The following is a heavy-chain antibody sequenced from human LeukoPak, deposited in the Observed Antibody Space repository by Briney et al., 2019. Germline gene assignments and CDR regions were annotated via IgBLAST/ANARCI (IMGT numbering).Heavy chain of an antibody. CDR3: ARVKGTEWNWFDR. CDR2: IYYSGST. V-gene: IGHV4-59*12. J-gene: IGHJ5*02. CDR1: GGSISSYY. Sequence: SETLSLTCTVSGGSISSYYWSWIRQPPGKGLEWIGYIYYSGSTNYNPSLTSRVTISVDTSKNQFSLKLSSVTAADTAVYYCARVKGTEWNWFDRWGQGTLVTVSS. D-gene: IGHD2-8*01.